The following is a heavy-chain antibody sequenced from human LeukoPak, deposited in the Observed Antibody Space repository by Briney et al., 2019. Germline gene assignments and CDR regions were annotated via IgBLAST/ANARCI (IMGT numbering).Heavy chain of an antibody. Sequence: GGSLRLSCAASGFTFSSYAMHWVRQAPGKGLEWVAVISYDGSNKYYADSVKGRFTISRDNSKNTLYLQMNSLRAEDTAVYYCARAKSITIFGVGTHDAFDIWGQGTMVTVSS. D-gene: IGHD3-3*01. J-gene: IGHJ3*02. CDR2: ISYDGSNK. V-gene: IGHV3-30-3*01. CDR3: ARAKSITIFGVGTHDAFDI. CDR1: GFTFSSYA.